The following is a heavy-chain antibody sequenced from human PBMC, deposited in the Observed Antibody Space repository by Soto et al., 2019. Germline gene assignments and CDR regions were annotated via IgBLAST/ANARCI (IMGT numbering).Heavy chain of an antibody. D-gene: IGHD6-19*01. V-gene: IGHV4-31*11. CDR2: NNNSGDT. Sequence: QVQLQESGPGLVLPSQTLTLSCAVTGASIDNNGYSWTWIRQHPGKGLEWFGTNNNSGDTYYNPANNSRQTISLETSQNHFSLRLNAVTAADTATYYCARRGSGWKALKRFDPWGQGIMVTVSS. CDR1: GASIDNNGYS. J-gene: IGHJ5*02. CDR3: ARRGSGWKALKRFDP.